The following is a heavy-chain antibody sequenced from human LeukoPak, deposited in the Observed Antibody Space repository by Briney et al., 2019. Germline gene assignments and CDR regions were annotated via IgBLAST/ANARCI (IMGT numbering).Heavy chain of an antibody. CDR1: GGTFSTYA. CDR3: ARDHGDYGDYLNF. CDR2: IIPIFGTA. Sequence: SVKVSCKASGGTFSTYAISWVRQAPGQGLEWMGGIIPIFGTANYAQKFQGRVTITADESTCTAYMELSSLRSEDTAVYYCARDHGDYGDYLNFWGQGTLVTVSS. V-gene: IGHV1-69*13. J-gene: IGHJ4*02. D-gene: IGHD4-17*01.